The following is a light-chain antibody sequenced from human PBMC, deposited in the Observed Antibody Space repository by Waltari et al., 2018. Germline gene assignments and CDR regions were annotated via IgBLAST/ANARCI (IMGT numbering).Light chain of an antibody. CDR3: SAWDTSLSAVL. V-gene: IGLV1-40*01. CDR1: RSNIGAGYY. Sequence: QSVLTQPPSTSGAPGQRITISCTGTRSNIGAGYYVSWYQQFPGTAPKLLIYENINRPSGVSDRFSGSKSGTSASLTFTGLQSEDEADYYCSAWDTSLSAVLFGGGTRLTVL. CDR2: ENI. J-gene: IGLJ2*01.